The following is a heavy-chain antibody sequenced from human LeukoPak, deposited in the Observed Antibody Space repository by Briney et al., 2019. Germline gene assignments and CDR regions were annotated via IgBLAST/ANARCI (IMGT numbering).Heavy chain of an antibody. Sequence: PSEILSLTCTVSGYSISSGYYWGWIRQPPGKGLEWIGSIYHSGSTYYNPSLKSRVTISVDTSKNQFSLKLSSVTAADTAVYYCASVGPNYYGSGSMDYWGQGTLVTVSS. D-gene: IGHD3-10*01. J-gene: IGHJ4*02. CDR1: GYSISSGYY. CDR2: IYHSGST. CDR3: ASVGPNYYGSGSMDY. V-gene: IGHV4-38-2*02.